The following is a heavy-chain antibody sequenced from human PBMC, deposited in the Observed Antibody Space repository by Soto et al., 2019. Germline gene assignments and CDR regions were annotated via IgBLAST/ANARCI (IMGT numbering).Heavy chain of an antibody. Sequence: ASETLSLTCTVSGGSISSYYWSWIRQPPGKGLEWIGYIYYSGSTNYNPSLKSRVTISVDTSKNQFSLKLSSVTAADTAVYYCARDRTGYSYGSGYNWFDPWGQGTLVTVSS. J-gene: IGHJ5*02. CDR3: ARDRTGYSYGSGYNWFDP. D-gene: IGHD5-18*01. V-gene: IGHV4-59*01. CDR2: IYYSGST. CDR1: GGSISSYY.